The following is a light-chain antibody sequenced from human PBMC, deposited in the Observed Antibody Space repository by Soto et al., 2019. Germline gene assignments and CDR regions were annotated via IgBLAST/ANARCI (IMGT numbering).Light chain of an antibody. J-gene: IGKJ2*01. Sequence: EIVMTQSPEFLSVSLGETATINCKSTQTVLHDTDSRNYLSWFQQRPGQPPKLLISWASTRESGVPARFSGSGSETDFTLTISDLQAEDVAVYYCQQYYGTPPTFGRGSKLDIK. CDR2: WAS. CDR1: QTVLHDTDSRNY. V-gene: IGKV4-1*01. CDR3: QQYYGTPPT.